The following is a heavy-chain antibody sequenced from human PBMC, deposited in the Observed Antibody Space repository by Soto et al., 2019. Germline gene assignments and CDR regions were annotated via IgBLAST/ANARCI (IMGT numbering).Heavy chain of an antibody. CDR1: GLTFSSYA. CDR3: AKHIVLMVYASYGMDV. J-gene: IGHJ6*02. D-gene: IGHD2-8*01. V-gene: IGHV3-23*01. CDR2: ISGSGGST. Sequence: PGGSLRLSCAASGLTFSSYAMSWVRQAPGKGLEWVSAISGSGGSTYYADSVKGRFTISRDNSKNTLYLQMNSLRAEDTAVYYCAKHIVLMVYASYGMDVWGQGTTVTVSS.